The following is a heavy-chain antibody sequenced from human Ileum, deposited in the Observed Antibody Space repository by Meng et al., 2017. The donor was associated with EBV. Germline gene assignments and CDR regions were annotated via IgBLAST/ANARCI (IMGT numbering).Heavy chain of an antibody. CDR3: ARVGQWLPIDY. CDR1: GGSISSSNW. Sequence: QVQPEAWGPGLVKPSGTLSLTCAVSGGSISSSNWWSWVRQPPGKGLEWIGEIYHSGSTNYNPSLKSRVTISVGKSKNQFSLNLSSVTAADTAVYYCARVGQWLPIDYWGQGTLVTVSS. CDR2: IYHSGST. J-gene: IGHJ4*02. V-gene: IGHV4-4*02. D-gene: IGHD6-19*01.